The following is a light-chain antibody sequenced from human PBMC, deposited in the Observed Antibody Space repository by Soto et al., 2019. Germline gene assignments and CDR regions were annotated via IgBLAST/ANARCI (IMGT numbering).Light chain of an antibody. CDR1: RSVSSNY. CDR3: QHYGSSPRT. V-gene: IGKV3-20*01. CDR2: RAS. J-gene: IGKJ1*01. Sequence: EIVLTQSPGTLSLSPGETATLSCRASRSVSSNYLAWYQQRPGQAPRLXINRASNRATGIPDRFTGSGSGTDFTLTINRLEPADFAVYYCQHYGSSPRTFGQGTKVDIK.